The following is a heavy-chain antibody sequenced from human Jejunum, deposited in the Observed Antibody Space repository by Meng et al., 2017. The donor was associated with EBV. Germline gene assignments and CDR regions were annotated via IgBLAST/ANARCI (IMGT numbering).Heavy chain of an antibody. CDR3: AKHYDSGTYCLDY. CDR1: GFTFSNFC. CDR2: INSDGSSI. Sequence: EGTLLEAGGGVVQPGGSLRLSCAASGFTFSNFCMHWVRQVPGKGLVWVSRINSDGSSISYADSVKGRFTISRDNAKNTLYLQMNSLRAEDTAVYYCAKHYDSGTYCLDYWGQGTLVTVSS. D-gene: IGHD3-10*01. V-gene: IGHV3-74*01. J-gene: IGHJ4*02.